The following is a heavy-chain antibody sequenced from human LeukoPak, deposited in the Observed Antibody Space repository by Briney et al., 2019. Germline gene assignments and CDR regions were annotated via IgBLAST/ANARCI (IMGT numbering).Heavy chain of an antibody. V-gene: IGHV3-23*01. D-gene: IGHD3-16*01. CDR2: ISGSGSST. CDR3: AKPGGGTTKNKYYFDY. J-gene: IGHJ4*02. Sequence: GGSLRLSCAASGFTFSTYAMSWVRQAPGKGLEWVSSISGSGSSTYYADSVKDRFTISRDSSKNTIYLQMNSLRAEDTAVFYCAKPGGGTTKNKYYFDYWGQGTLVTVSS. CDR1: GFTFSTYA.